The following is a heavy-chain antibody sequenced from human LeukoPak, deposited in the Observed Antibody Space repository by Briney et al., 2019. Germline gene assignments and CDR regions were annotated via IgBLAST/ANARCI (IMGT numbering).Heavy chain of an antibody. V-gene: IGHV1-46*01. CDR3: ARGWSGIVVVPAARGLMDV. J-gene: IGHJ6*04. CDR2: INPSGGST. CDR1: GGTFSSYA. Sequence: GSSVKVSCKASGGTFSSYAISWVRQAPGQGLEWMGIINPSGGSTSYAQKFQGRVTMTRDTSTSTVYMELSSLRSEDTAVYYCARGWSGIVVVPAARGLMDVWGKGTTVTVSS. D-gene: IGHD2-2*01.